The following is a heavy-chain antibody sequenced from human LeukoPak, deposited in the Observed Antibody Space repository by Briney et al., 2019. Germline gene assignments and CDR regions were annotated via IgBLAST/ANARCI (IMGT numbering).Heavy chain of an antibody. D-gene: IGHD1-26*01. CDR3: ARASGSYPN. CDR1: GFTFSSYG. Sequence: GGSLRLSCAASGFTFSSYGMHWVRQAPGKGLEWVAVISYDGSNKYYADSVKGRFTISRDNSKNTLYLQMNSLRAEDTAVYYCARASGSYPNWGQGTLVTVSS. J-gene: IGHJ4*02. CDR2: ISYDGSNK. V-gene: IGHV3-30*03.